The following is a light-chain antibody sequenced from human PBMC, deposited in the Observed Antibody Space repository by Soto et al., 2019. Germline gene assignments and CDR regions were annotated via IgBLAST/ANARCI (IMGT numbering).Light chain of an antibody. CDR2: DAS. V-gene: IGKV1-39*01. Sequence: DIQMTQSPSSLSASVGDRVTITCQASQNINNYLNWYQQKPGKAPNLLIYDASSLQTGVPSRFSGNRSGTDFTLTINSLQPEDFATYYCQQSYGTPRTFGQGTKLEIK. CDR3: QQSYGTPRT. CDR1: QNINNY. J-gene: IGKJ2*01.